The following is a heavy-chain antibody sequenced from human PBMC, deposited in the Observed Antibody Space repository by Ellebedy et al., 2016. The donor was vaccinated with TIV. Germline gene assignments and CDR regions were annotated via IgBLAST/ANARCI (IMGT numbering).Heavy chain of an antibody. CDR3: TTADRVEGDGRGY. CDR1: GITFKNAW. Sequence: GESLKISCATSGITFKNAWMSWVRQAPGKGLEWVGRIRSSSEGGTTEDAAPVKGRFIISRDDSKATLYLQMNSLKTEDPAIYYCTTADRVEGDGRGYWGQGTLVTVSS. V-gene: IGHV3-15*01. J-gene: IGHJ4*02. CDR2: IRSSSEGGTT. D-gene: IGHD5-24*01.